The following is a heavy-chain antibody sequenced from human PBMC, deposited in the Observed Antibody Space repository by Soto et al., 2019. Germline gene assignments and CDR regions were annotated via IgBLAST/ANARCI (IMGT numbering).Heavy chain of an antibody. D-gene: IGHD3-3*01. CDR3: ASLPGDLRSGNYSWSEP. CDR2: IYHSGST. V-gene: IGHV4-30-2*01. Sequence: SETLSLTCAVSGGSISSGGYSWSWIRQPPGKGLEWIGYIYHSGSTYYNPSLKSRVTISVDRSKNQFSLKLSSVTAADTAVYYCASLPGDLRSGNYSWSEPWGQGTQVTFT. CDR1: GGSISSGGYS. J-gene: IGHJ5*02.